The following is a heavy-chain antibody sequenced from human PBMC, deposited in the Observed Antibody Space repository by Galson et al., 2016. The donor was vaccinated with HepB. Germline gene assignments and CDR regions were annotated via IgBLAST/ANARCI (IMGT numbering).Heavy chain of an antibody. V-gene: IGHV3-33*06. CDR3: AKGTHSGSWLIDN. CDR2: LRGDGSNE. D-gene: IGHD3-10*01. Sequence: SLRLSCAASGFRFSNYAMHWVRQAPGKGLEWLAVLRGDGSNEHYAESVEGRLSISRDNSKNTVYLQIDTLRVEDTAVYYWAKGTHSGSWLIDNWGQGTLLTVSS. CDR1: GFRFSNYA. J-gene: IGHJ4*02.